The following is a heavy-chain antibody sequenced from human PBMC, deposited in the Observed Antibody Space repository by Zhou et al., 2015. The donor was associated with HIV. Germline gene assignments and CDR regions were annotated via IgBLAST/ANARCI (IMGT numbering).Heavy chain of an antibody. CDR2: ISTYNGNT. V-gene: IGHV1-18*01. J-gene: IGHJ2*01. Sequence: QVQLVQSGAEVKKPGASVKVSCKASGYTFITYGISWVRQAPGQGLEWMGWISTYNGNTIYAQNLQGRVTLTTDTSTSTAYMELGSLTSDDTAVYYCARHKRNWYFDLWGRGTLVTVSS. CDR3: ARHKRNWYFDL. CDR1: GYTFITYG.